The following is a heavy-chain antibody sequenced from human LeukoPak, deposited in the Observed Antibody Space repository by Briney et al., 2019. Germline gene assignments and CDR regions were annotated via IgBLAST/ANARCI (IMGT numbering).Heavy chain of an antibody. CDR2: INHSGST. V-gene: IGHV4-34*01. J-gene: IGHJ4*02. Sequence: SETLSLTCAVYGGSFSGYYWSWIRQPPGKGLEWIGEINHSGSTNYNPSLKSRVTISVDTSKNQFSLKLSSVTAADTAVYYCAREGSRGYYYVDYWGQGTLVTVSS. CDR3: AREGSRGYYYVDY. D-gene: IGHD3-22*01. CDR1: GGSFSGYY.